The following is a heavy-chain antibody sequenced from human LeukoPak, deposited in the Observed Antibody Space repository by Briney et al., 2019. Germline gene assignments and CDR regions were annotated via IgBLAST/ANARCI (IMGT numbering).Heavy chain of an antibody. CDR1: GGSLNTYY. CDR3: ARVGDFALKD. Sequence: SETLSLTCTVSGGSLNTYYWSWIRQPPGKGLEWIGYIYYSGSTDYNPSLKSRVTISVDTSKNRFSLKLTSVTAADTAVYYCARVGDFALKDWGQGTLVTVSS. V-gene: IGHV4-59*12. J-gene: IGHJ4*02. D-gene: IGHD3-16*01. CDR2: IYYSGST.